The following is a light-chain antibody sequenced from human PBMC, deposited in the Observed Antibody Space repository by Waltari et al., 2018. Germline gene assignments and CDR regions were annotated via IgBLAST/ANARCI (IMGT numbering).Light chain of an antibody. CDR1: RSNIGAGYD. Sequence: QSVLTQPPSLSGAPGQRVTISCTGSRSNIGAGYDVPWYQQLPGTAPKLPIYGNNNRPSGVPDRFSGSRSGTSASLAITGLQAEDEADYYCQSHDSSLSGSVFGGGTKLTVL. CDR3: QSHDSSLSGSV. J-gene: IGLJ2*01. CDR2: GNN. V-gene: IGLV1-40*01.